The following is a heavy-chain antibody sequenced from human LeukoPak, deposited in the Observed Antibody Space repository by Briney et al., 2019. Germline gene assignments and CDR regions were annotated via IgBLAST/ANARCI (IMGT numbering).Heavy chain of an antibody. CDR2: ITGSSSAT. D-gene: IGHD3-16*01. CDR3: ARSQGVFDY. CDR1: GFTFSSYN. J-gene: IGHJ4*02. Sequence: GGSLRLSCAASGFTFSSYNMNWVRQAPGKGLEWVSCITGSSSATYYADSVKGRFTISRDNGKNSLYLQMNSLRDEDTAVYYCARSQGVFDYWGQGAPVTVSS. V-gene: IGHV3-48*02.